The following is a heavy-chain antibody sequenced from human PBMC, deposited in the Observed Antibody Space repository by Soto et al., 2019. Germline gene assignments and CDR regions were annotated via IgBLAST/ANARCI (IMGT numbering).Heavy chain of an antibody. CDR1: GYTFTSYG. CDR3: ASDHRQWLDATGLDY. Sequence: QVQLVQSGAEVKKPGASVKVSCKASGYTFTSYGISWVRQAPGQGLEWMGWISANNGTTNYAQKLKGRVTRTTNTSTSTAYMELRSLRSNDTAVYYCASDHRQWLDATGLDYWGQGTLVTVSS. J-gene: IGHJ4*02. D-gene: IGHD6-19*01. V-gene: IGHV1-18*01. CDR2: ISANNGTT.